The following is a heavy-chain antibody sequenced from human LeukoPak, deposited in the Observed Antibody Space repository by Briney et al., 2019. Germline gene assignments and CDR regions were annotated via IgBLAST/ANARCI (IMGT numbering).Heavy chain of an antibody. Sequence: ASVKVSCKASGYTFTSYGISWVRQAPGQGLEWMGWISVYNGITNYAQKVQDRVTMTTDTSTSTSYRELRGLRSDDTAIYYCAREAQAVVSRAIIYYYYGMDVWGQGTTVTVSS. D-gene: IGHD2-15*01. V-gene: IGHV1-18*01. CDR2: ISVYNGIT. CDR1: GYTFTSYG. J-gene: IGHJ6*02. CDR3: AREAQAVVSRAIIYYYYGMDV.